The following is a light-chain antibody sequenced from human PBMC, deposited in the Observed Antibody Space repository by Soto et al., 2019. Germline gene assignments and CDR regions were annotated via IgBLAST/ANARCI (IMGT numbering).Light chain of an antibody. CDR3: QQYNSYSET. CDR2: DAS. V-gene: IGKV1-5*01. CDR1: QSISSW. Sequence: DIHMTQSPSTLSASVGERVTITCRASQSISSWLAWYQQKPGKAPKLLIYDASSLESGVPSRFSGSGSGTEFTLTISSLQPDDFATYYCQQYNSYSETFGQGTK. J-gene: IGKJ1*01.